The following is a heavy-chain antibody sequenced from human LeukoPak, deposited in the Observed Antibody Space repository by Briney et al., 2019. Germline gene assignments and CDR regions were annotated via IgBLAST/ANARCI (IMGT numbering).Heavy chain of an antibody. CDR3: ARRGDISKNWYFDL. CDR2: IYYRGST. Sequence: SESLSLTCTVSGGSISSYYWSWIRQPPGKGLEWIGYIYYRGSTNYNPALKSRVTISVDTSKNQFSLKLSSVTAADTAVYYCARRGDISKNWYFDLWGRGTLVTVSS. J-gene: IGHJ2*01. V-gene: IGHV4-59*08. D-gene: IGHD3-9*01. CDR1: GGSISSYY.